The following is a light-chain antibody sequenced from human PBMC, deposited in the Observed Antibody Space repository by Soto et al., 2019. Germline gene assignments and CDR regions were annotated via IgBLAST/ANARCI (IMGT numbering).Light chain of an antibody. J-gene: IGKJ1*01. V-gene: IGKV1-5*01. Sequence: DIQMTQSPSTLSASVGDRVTITCRASLSISSWLAWYQQKPGKAPKLLIYDASSLESGVPSRFSGSGSGTEFTLTISSLQPDDFATYYCQQYNSYLWTFGQGTKVDIK. CDR1: LSISSW. CDR3: QQYNSYLWT. CDR2: DAS.